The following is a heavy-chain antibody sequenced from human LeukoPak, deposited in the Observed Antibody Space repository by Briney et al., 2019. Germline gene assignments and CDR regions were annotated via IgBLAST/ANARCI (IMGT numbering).Heavy chain of an antibody. CDR1: GGSVSGYY. V-gene: IGHV4-59*02. CDR2: IYYSGST. CDR3: AREGASGSFAYFDY. Sequence: PSETLFLTCTVSGGSVSGYYWSWIRQPPGKGLEWIGYIYYSGSTKHNPSLKSRVIISLDTSKNQFSLYLSSVTAADTAVYFCAREGASGSFAYFDYWGQGTLVTVSS. D-gene: IGHD1-26*01. J-gene: IGHJ4*02.